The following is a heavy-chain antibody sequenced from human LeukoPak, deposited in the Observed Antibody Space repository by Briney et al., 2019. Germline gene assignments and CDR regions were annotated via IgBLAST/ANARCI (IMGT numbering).Heavy chain of an antibody. J-gene: IGHJ6*02. CDR3: VRGYSFGPYGMDV. CDR2: ISDSGGST. Sequence: GGSLRLSCSASGFPFSSYAMHWVRQAPGKGLEYVSAISDSGGSTYYANSVKGRFTISSDNSKNMLYLQMSSLRAEDTAVYFCVRGYSFGPYGMDVWGQGTTVTVSS. CDR1: GFPFSSYA. V-gene: IGHV3-64D*09. D-gene: IGHD2-15*01.